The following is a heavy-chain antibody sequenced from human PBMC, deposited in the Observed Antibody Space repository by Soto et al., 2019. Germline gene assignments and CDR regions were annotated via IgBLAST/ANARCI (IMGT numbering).Heavy chain of an antibody. CDR3: SRGSYQFDY. CDR2: IKSKAYGGTT. V-gene: IGHV3-49*03. CDR1: GFSFGDFP. J-gene: IGHJ4*02. Sequence: GGSLRLSCEVSGFSFGDFPMSWFRQAPGKGLEWVGLIKSKAYGGTTQYAASVRGRFTISRDDSKGIAYLQMNSLKVEDTAVYYCSRGSYQFDYWGQGA. D-gene: IGHD3-10*01.